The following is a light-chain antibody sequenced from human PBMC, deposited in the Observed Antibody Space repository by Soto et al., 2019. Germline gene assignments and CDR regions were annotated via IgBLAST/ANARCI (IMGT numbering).Light chain of an antibody. CDR2: DAS. CDR3: QQRSNWPPIT. CDR1: QSVSSY. V-gene: IGKV3-11*01. Sequence: EIVLTQSPSTLSFSPVERSTLSCGASQSVSSYLAWYQQKPGQAPRLLIYDASNRATGIPARFSGSGSGTDFTLTISSLEPEDFAVYYCQQRSNWPPITFGQGTRLEI. J-gene: IGKJ5*01.